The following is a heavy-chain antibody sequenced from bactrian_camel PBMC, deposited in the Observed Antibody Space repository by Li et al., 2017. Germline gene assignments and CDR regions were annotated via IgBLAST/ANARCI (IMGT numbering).Heavy chain of an antibody. V-gene: IGHV3S6*01. CDR3: AGSPLVGSSYCTRREAYNY. D-gene: IGHD2*01. CDR1: GYTGCTYE. CDR2: IDNDGKT. J-gene: IGHJ4*01. Sequence: HVQLVESGGGSVQAGGSLTLSCALTGYTGCTYEWKWSRQAPGKEREFVSSIDNDGKTTYEDSVKGRFTISRDSTKNTLYLQMNSLKPEDTALYSCAGSPLVGSSYCTRREAYNYRGQGTQVTVS.